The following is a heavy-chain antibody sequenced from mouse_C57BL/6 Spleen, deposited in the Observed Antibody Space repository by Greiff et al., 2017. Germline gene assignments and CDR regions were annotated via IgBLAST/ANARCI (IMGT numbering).Heavy chain of an antibody. V-gene: IGHV1-59*01. CDR2: IDPSDSYT. CDR3: ARSRGNYGSSSAMDY. CDR1: GYTFTSYW. Sequence: QVQLQQPGAELVRPGTSVKLSCKASGYTFTSYWMHWVKQRPGQGLEWIGVIDPSDSYTNYNQKFKGKATLTVDTSSSTADMQLSSLTSEDSAVCYCARSRGNYGSSSAMDYWGQGTSVTVSS. D-gene: IGHD1-1*01. J-gene: IGHJ4*01.